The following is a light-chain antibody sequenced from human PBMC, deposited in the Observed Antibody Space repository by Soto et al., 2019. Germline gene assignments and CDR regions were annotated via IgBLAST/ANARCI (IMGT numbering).Light chain of an antibody. CDR2: EVT. CDR1: SSDVGGYND. CDR3: MSYAGMYTYV. V-gene: IGLV2-8*01. J-gene: IGLJ1*01. Sequence: QSALTQPPSASGSPGQSVTISCTGTSSDVGGYNDLSWYQHRPGKAPQLIIYEVTKRPSGVPNRFFGSKSGNTASLTVSGLQAEDEADYFCMSYAGMYTYVFGTGTKLTVL.